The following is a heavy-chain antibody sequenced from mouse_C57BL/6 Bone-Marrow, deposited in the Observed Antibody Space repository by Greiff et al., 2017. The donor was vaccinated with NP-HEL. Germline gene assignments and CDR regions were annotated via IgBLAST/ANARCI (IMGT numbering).Heavy chain of an antibody. D-gene: IGHD2-5*01. CDR1: GYTFTDYN. Sequence: EVQRVESGPELVKPGASVKIPCKASGYTFTDYNMDWVKQSHGKSLEWIGDINPNNGGTIYNQKFKGKATLTVDKSSSTAYMELRSLTSEDTAVYYCARAHYSNPWFAYWGQGTLVTVSA. V-gene: IGHV1-18*01. CDR3: ARAHYSNPWFAY. CDR2: INPNNGGT. J-gene: IGHJ3*01.